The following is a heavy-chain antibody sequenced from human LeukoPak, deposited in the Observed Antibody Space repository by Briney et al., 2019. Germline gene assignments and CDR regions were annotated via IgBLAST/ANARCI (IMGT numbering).Heavy chain of an antibody. CDR1: GFTFSSYG. J-gene: IGHJ4*02. CDR3: ARRAGAYSHPYDY. V-gene: IGHV3-21*04. D-gene: IGHD4/OR15-4a*01. CDR2: ISSSSSYI. Sequence: GSLRLSCAASGFTFSSYGMHWVRQAPGKGLEWVSSISSSSSYIYYADSVKGRFTISRDNSKNTLYLQMNSLRAEDTAVYYCARRAGAYSHPYDYWGQGTLVTVSS.